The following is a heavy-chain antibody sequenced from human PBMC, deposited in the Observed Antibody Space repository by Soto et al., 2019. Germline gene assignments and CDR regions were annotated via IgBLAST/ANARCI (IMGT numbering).Heavy chain of an antibody. Sequence: GASVKVSCKASGATFSSYAISWVRQAPGQGLEWMGGIIPIFGTANYAQKFQGRVTITADESTSTAYMELSSLRSEDTAVYYCSRYRFLDRNYCFHYRGQGTLLTVFS. J-gene: IGHJ4*02. V-gene: IGHV1-69*13. CDR3: SRYRFLDRNYCFHY. CDR1: GATFSSYA. CDR2: IIPIFGTA. D-gene: IGHD1-7*01.